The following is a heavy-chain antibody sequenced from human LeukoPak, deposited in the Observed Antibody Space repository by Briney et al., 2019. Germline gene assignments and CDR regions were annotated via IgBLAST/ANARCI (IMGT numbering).Heavy chain of an antibody. CDR3: TTDLRWELTRNFDY. Sequence: PGGSLRLSCAASGFTFSNAWMSWVRQAPGKGLEWVGRIKSETDGGTTDYAAPVKGRFAISRDDSKNTLYLQMNSLKTEDTAVYYCTTDLRWELTRNFDYWGQGTLVTVSS. V-gene: IGHV3-15*01. J-gene: IGHJ4*02. CDR1: GFTFSNAW. D-gene: IGHD2-21*01. CDR2: IKSETDGGTT.